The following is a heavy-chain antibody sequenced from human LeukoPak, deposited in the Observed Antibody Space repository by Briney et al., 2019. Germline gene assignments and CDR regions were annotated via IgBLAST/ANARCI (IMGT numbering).Heavy chain of an antibody. CDR3: ARDKNPTVFDY. Sequence: ASVKVPCKASGYSFTSYAIHWVRQAPGQGLEWMGWIKTETGETNTAQKFQGRVTMTRDTSISTAYMEVSRLTSDDTAIYYCARDKNPTVFDYWGQGTLVTVSS. V-gene: IGHV1-2*02. CDR2: IKTETGET. J-gene: IGHJ4*01. CDR1: GYSFTSYA.